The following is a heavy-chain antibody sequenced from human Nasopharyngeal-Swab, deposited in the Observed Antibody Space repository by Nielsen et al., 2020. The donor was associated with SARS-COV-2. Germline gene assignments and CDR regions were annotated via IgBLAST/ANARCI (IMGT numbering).Heavy chain of an antibody. CDR1: GGPLHGFH. CDR2: INDRGSG. Sequence: SQTLSLTCVVFGGPLHGFHWKWIRQTPGKGLEWIGEINDRGSGNYNPSLRSRVTISAGTSNTQFSLKLNSVTAADTAVYYCARGQDAYYYMDVWGEGTTVTVSS. J-gene: IGHJ6*03. CDR3: ARGQDAYYYMDV. V-gene: IGHV4-34*01. D-gene: IGHD2-15*01.